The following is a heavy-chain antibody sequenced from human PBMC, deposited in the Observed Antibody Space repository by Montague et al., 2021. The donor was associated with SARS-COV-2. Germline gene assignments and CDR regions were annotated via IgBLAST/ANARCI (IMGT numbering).Heavy chain of an antibody. J-gene: IGHJ3*02. CDR1: GGSISNSHYY. CDR3: ARQPPYQTGALDI. CDR2: IYFNGHS. D-gene: IGHD2-2*01. Sequence: SETLSPTCTVSGGSISNSHYYCAWIRQPPGKGLEWIGSIYFNGHSYYNPSLKNRASISLDTSKNQYYLKLNSVAAADTAVYYCARQPPYQTGALDIWGQGTMVTVSS. V-gene: IGHV4-39*01.